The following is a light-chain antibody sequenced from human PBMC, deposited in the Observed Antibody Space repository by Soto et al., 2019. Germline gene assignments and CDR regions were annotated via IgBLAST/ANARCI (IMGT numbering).Light chain of an antibody. CDR3: QQYSHLIT. CDR1: QDISNY. V-gene: IGKV1-33*01. CDR2: DAS. Sequence: DIQMTQSPSSLSASVGDRVTITCQASQDISNYLNWYQQKLGKAPKLLIYDASNLETGVPSRFSGSGSGTDFTFTLSSRQPEDIATYYCQQYSHLITFGQGTRLEIK. J-gene: IGKJ5*01.